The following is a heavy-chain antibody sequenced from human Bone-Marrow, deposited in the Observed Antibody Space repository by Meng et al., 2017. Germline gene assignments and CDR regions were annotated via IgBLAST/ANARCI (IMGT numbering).Heavy chain of an antibody. J-gene: IGHJ6*02. D-gene: IGHD3-10*01. Sequence: GESLKISCAASGFSFNEYEMNWGRQAPGKGLEWVSYISRSGGNTDDLDAVRGRFTISRDNAENSLYLQMNSLRAEDTAVYYCAEFYYGSENPSVWCPGTTVTVSS. CDR3: AEFYYGSENPSV. CDR2: ISRSGGNT. V-gene: IGHV3-48*03. CDR1: GFSFNEYE.